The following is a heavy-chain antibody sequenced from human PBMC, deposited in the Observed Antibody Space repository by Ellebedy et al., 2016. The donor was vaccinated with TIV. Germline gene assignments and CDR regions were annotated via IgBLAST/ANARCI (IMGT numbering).Heavy chain of an antibody. V-gene: IGHV3-30*18. D-gene: IGHD2-21*01. Sequence: GGSLRLXXTTSGFTFSTYGMHWVRQAPGKGLEWVAVISYDGNYKYFADSVKGRFTISRDNSKNTLYLQMNSLRTDDTAVYHCAKDRMLAMSDCAGECYSGYFDYWGQGSLVTVSS. CDR3: AKDRMLAMSDCAGECYSGYFDY. J-gene: IGHJ4*02. CDR2: ISYDGNYK. CDR1: GFTFSTYG.